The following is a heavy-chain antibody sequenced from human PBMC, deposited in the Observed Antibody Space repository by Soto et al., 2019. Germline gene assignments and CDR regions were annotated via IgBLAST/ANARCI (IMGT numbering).Heavy chain of an antibody. Sequence: ASVKVSCKASGYTFTGYYMHWVRQAPGQGLEWMGWINPNSGGTNYAQKFQGWVTMTRDTPISTAYMELSRLRSDDTAVYYCAREGGRIPGASIAARTYYYYGMDVWGQGTTVTVSS. J-gene: IGHJ6*02. CDR2: INPNSGGT. CDR3: AREGGRIPGASIAARTYYYYGMDV. CDR1: GYTFTGYY. D-gene: IGHD6-6*01. V-gene: IGHV1-2*04.